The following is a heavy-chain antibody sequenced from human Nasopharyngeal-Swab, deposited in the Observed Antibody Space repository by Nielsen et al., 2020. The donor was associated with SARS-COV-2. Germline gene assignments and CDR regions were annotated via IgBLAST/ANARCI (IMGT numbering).Heavy chain of an antibody. D-gene: IGHD2/OR15-2a*01. CDR2: ISSGATTV. CDR3: AKDLRGPYFF. CDR1: GFTFENYA. J-gene: IGHJ4*02. Sequence: GESLKISCAASGFTFENYAMHWVRQPPGKGLEWISYISSGATTVYSADSVKGRFTISRDNSKNTLSLQMNGLGAEDTAVYYCAKDLRGPYFFWGQGTLVTVSS. V-gene: IGHV3-48*01.